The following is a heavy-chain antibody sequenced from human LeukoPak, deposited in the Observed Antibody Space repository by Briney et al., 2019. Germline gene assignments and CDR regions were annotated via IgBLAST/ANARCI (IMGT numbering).Heavy chain of an antibody. CDR2: ISWNSGSI. CDR1: GFTFDDYA. Sequence: GRSLRLSCAASGFTFDDYAMHWVRQAPGKGLEWVSGISWNSGSIGYADSVKGRFTISRDNAKNSLYLQMNSLRAEDTALHYCAKGLVYSSGWYYFDYWGQGTLVTVSS. D-gene: IGHD6-19*01. J-gene: IGHJ4*02. CDR3: AKGLVYSSGWYYFDY. V-gene: IGHV3-9*01.